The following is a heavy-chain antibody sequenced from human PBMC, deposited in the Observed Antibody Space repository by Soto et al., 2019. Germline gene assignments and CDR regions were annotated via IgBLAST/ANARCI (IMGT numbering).Heavy chain of an antibody. V-gene: IGHV1-69*01. J-gene: IGHJ6*02. Sequence: QVQLVQSGAEVKEPGSSVRVSCKASGGTFDNFIMNWVRQTPGQGLEWMGGIVPMLGTPTYAEKFKGRVTISATGSTRTMYMEVTSLRSEATAIYYCARNGTYSSSLSQYSGMDVWGQWTTVTVSS. CDR1: GGTFDNFI. CDR2: IVPMLGTP. D-gene: IGHD1-26*01. CDR3: ARNGTYSSSLSQYSGMDV.